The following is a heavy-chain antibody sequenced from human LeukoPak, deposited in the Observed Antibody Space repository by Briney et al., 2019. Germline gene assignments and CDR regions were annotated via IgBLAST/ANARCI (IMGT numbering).Heavy chain of an antibody. CDR3: ARGRITGDLYYYYYMDV. CDR2: IIPIFGTA. V-gene: IGHV1-69*13. Sequence: SVTVSCKASGGTFSSYAISWVRQAPGQGLEWMGGIIPIFGTANYAQKFQGRVTITADESTSTAYMELSSLRSEDTAVYYCARGRITGDLYYYYYMDVWGKGTTVTISS. D-gene: IGHD7-27*01. CDR1: GGTFSSYA. J-gene: IGHJ6*03.